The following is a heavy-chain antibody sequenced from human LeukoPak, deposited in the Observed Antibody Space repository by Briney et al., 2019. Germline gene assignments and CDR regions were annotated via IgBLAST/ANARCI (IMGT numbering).Heavy chain of an antibody. CDR1: GYTFTSYH. CDR3: ARDRVREMATITDY. J-gene: IGHJ4*02. Sequence: ASVKVSCKASGYTFTSYHLHWVRQAPGQGLEWMGIINPSGGSTSYAQKFQGRVTMTRDMSTSTVYMELSSLRPEDTAVYYCARDRVREMATITDYWGQGTLVTVSS. CDR2: INPSGGST. D-gene: IGHD5-24*01. V-gene: IGHV1-46*01.